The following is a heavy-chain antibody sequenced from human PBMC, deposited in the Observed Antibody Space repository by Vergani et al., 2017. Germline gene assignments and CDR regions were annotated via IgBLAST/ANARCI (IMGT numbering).Heavy chain of an antibody. CDR1: GFTFSSYG. Sequence: QVQLVESGGGVVQPGRSLRLSCAASGFTFSSYGMHWVRQAPGKGLEWVSDISGNSNNTYYTYYADSVKGRFTISRDNSKSTLFLQMNSLRAEDTAVYYCAKVPGGYCTGATCYFDYWGQGTLVTVSS. CDR2: ISGNSNNTYYT. J-gene: IGHJ4*02. D-gene: IGHD2-8*02. V-gene: IGHV3-NL1*01. CDR3: AKVPGGYCTGATCYFDY.